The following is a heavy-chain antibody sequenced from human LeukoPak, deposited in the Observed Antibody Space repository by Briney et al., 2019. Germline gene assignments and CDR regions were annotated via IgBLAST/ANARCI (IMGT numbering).Heavy chain of an antibody. J-gene: IGHJ4*02. CDR1: GFTFTTYW. D-gene: IGHD1-26*01. CDR3: AKKAQYNGNYPLDY. Sequence: PGGSLRLSCAASGFTFTTYWMHWVRQAPGKGLVWVSHINSDGSITSYADSVKGRFTISRDNSKNTLYLQMNSLRAEDTALYFCAKKAQYNGNYPLDYWGQGTLVTVSS. CDR2: INSDGSIT. V-gene: IGHV3-74*01.